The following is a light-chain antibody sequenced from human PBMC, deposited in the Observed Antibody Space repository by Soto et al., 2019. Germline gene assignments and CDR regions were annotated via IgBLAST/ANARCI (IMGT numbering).Light chain of an antibody. CDR1: SSDVGGYNY. CDR2: XXS. V-gene: IGLV2-14*01. J-gene: IGLJ1*01. Sequence: QSALTQPASVSGSPGQSITISCTGTSSDVGGYNYVSWYQQHPGKAPKLIIYXXSTRPSXXSNRFSGSKSGNTASLTISGLQAEDEADYYCNSYTSKSTGVFGTGTKLTVL. CDR3: NSYTSKSTGV.